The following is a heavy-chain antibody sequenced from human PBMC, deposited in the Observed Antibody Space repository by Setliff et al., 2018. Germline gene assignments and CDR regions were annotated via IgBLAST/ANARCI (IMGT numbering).Heavy chain of an antibody. CDR1: GGTFTKYY. V-gene: IGHV1-46*01. J-gene: IGHJ4*02. CDR2: IHPSGGST. Sequence: ASVKVSCKASGGTFTKYYVHWVRQAPGQGLERMGIIHPSGGSTTYAQKFQGRVTITRDTSASTAYMELSSLTSEDTAVYFCARGSRGFDYWGQGALVTVSS. CDR3: ARGSRGFDY.